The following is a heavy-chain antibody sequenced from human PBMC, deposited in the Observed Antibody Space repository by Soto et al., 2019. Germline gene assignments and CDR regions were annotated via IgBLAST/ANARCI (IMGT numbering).Heavy chain of an antibody. CDR2: ISYDGSNK. D-gene: IGHD1-26*01. CDR3: AKDVVVGATTGLGDYYYYYGMDV. Sequence: GSLRLSCAASGFTFSSYGMHWVRQAPGKGLEWVAVISYDGSNKYYADSVKGRFTISRDNSKNTLYLQMNSLRAEETAVYYCAKDVVVGATTGLGDYYYYYGMDVWGQGTTVTVSS. J-gene: IGHJ6*02. V-gene: IGHV3-30*18. CDR1: GFTFSSYG.